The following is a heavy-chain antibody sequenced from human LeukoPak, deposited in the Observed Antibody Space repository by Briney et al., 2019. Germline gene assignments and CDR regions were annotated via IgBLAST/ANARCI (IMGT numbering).Heavy chain of an antibody. CDR3: AREGYIVATIGPSDHDAFDI. Sequence: GGSLRLSCAASGFTFSSYWMSWVRQAPGKGLEWVANIKQDGSEKYYVDSVKGRSTISRDNAKNSLYLQMNSLRAEDTAVYYCAREGYIVATIGPSDHDAFDIWGQGTMVTVSS. CDR2: IKQDGSEK. CDR1: GFTFSSYW. J-gene: IGHJ3*02. V-gene: IGHV3-7*01. D-gene: IGHD5-12*01.